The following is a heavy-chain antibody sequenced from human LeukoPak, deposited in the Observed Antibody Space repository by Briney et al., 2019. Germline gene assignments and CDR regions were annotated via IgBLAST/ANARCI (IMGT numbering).Heavy chain of an antibody. Sequence: GGSLRLSCAASGFTVSSNYMSWVRQAPGKGLEWVGRIKSKTDGGTTDYAAPVKGRFTISRDDSKNTLYVQMNSLKIEDTAVYYCTTLMGSIGQGGQGTLVTVSS. CDR1: GFTVSSNY. CDR3: TTLMGSIGQ. CDR2: IKSKTDGGTT. J-gene: IGHJ4*02. D-gene: IGHD6-19*01. V-gene: IGHV3-15*01.